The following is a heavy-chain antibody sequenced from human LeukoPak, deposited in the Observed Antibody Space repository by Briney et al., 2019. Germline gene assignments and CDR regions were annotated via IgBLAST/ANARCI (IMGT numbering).Heavy chain of an antibody. CDR2: ITHSGSI. CDR1: GGSFSGYY. Sequence: SETLSLTCAVNGGSFSGYYWSWIRQPPGKGLEWIGEITHSGSINYNPSLKSRVTISVDTSKNQFSLKLTSVTAADTAVYYCARGGSSYGGKTDYWGQGTLVTVSS. J-gene: IGHJ4*02. D-gene: IGHD4-17*01. V-gene: IGHV4-34*01. CDR3: ARGGSSYGGKTDY.